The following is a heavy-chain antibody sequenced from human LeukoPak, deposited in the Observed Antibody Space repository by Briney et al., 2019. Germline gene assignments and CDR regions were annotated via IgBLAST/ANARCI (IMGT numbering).Heavy chain of an antibody. CDR2: ISSSSSYI. CDR1: GFTFSSYS. D-gene: IGHD3-10*01. J-gene: IGHJ6*03. V-gene: IGHV3-21*01. Sequence: AGGSLRLSCAASGFTFSSYSMNWVRQAPGKGLEWVSSISSSSSYIYYADSVKGRFTISRDNAKNSLYLQMNSLRAEDTAVYYCARELRVRGAPHYMDVWGKGTTVTVSS. CDR3: ARELRVRGAPHYMDV.